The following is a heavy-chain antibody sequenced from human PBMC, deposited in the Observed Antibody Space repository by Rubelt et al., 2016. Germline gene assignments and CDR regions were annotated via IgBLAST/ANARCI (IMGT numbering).Heavy chain of an antibody. CDR2: ISGSGT. J-gene: IGHJ4*02. CDR1: GFTFTNAW. Sequence: EVQLVESGGGLVQPGGSLRLSCAASGFTFTNAWMSWVRQAPGKGLEWVSAISGSGTSYADSVKGRFTISRDNSKNTLDLQMNSLRAEDTAVYYCARRDGYNFRDYWGQGTLVTVSS. V-gene: IGHV3-66*02. CDR3: ARRDGYNFRDY. D-gene: IGHD5-24*01.